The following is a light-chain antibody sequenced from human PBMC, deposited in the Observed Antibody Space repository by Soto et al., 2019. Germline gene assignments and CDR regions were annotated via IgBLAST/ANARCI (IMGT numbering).Light chain of an antibody. CDR3: QHYNSYSEA. CDR1: QSISSW. V-gene: IGKV1-5*01. J-gene: IGKJ1*01. CDR2: GAS. Sequence: DIQMTQSPSTLSASVGDRVTITCRAIQSISSWLAWYQQKPGEAPNLLIFGASTLQSGVPSRFSGSGSGTDFTLTISSLQPDDFATYYCQHYNSYSEAFGQGTKVDIK.